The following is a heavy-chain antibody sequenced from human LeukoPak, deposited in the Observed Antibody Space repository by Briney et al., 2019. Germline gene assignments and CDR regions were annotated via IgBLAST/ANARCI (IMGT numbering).Heavy chain of an antibody. D-gene: IGHD4-17*01. CDR1: GFTFGDYA. Sequence: GGSLRLSCTASGFTFGDYAMSWFRQAPGKGLEWVGFIRSKAYGGTTEYAASVKGRFTISRDDSKSIAYLQMNSLKTEDTAVYYCTRDEGDYVQATPTHWGQGTLVTVSS. CDR3: TRDEGDYVQATPTH. J-gene: IGHJ4*02. CDR2: IRSKAYGGTT. V-gene: IGHV3-49*03.